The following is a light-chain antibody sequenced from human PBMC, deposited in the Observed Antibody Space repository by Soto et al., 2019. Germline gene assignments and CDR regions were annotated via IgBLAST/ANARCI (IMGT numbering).Light chain of an antibody. J-gene: IGKJ1*01. CDR1: QSVSSY. CDR3: QQYGSSPTWT. CDR2: DAS. Sequence: DIVLTQSPATLSLSPGERATLSCRASQSVSSYLAWYQQKPGQATRLLIYDASNRATGIPARFSGSGSGTDFTLTISRLEPEDCAVYYCQQYGSSPTWTFGQGTKVDI. V-gene: IGKV3-20*01.